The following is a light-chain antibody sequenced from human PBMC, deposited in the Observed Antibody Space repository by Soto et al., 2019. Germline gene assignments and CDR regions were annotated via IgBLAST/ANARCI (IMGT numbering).Light chain of an antibody. J-gene: IGKJ5*01. Sequence: DIQLTQSPSFLSASVGDTVTITCRASQGISSYLAWYQQKPGEAPNLLIYAAFTLQSGVPSRFRGSGSGTEFTLTISRLLPEDFATYYCQHLNSYPITFGQGTRLEIK. CDR3: QHLNSYPIT. V-gene: IGKV1-9*01. CDR1: QGISSY. CDR2: AAF.